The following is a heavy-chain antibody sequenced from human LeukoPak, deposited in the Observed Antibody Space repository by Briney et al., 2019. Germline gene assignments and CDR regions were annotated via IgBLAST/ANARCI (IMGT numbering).Heavy chain of an antibody. J-gene: IGHJ4*02. D-gene: IGHD1-14*01. Sequence: GGSLRLSCATSGFTFSDYYMTWMRQAPGKGLEWVSYISSSSSYIYYADSVKGRFTISRDNAKNSLYLQMNSLRAEDTAVYYCASHVYPGNWGQGTLVTVSS. V-gene: IGHV3-11*06. CDR2: ISSSSSYI. CDR3: ASHVYPGN. CDR1: GFTFSDYY.